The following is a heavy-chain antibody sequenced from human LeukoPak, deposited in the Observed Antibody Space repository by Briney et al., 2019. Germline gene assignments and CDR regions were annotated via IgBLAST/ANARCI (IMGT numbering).Heavy chain of an antibody. V-gene: IGHV3-23*01. D-gene: IGHD6-19*01. CDR2: ISGNGGST. J-gene: IGHJ4*02. CDR1: GFTFSSYA. CDR3: ARPKYTVAGSNFFDY. Sequence: GGSLRLSCAASGFTFSSYAMSWVRQAPGKGLEWVSGISGNGGSTYYADSVKGRFTISRDNSQNTLYLQMNSLRAEDTAVYYSARPKYTVAGSNFFDYWGQGTLVTVSS.